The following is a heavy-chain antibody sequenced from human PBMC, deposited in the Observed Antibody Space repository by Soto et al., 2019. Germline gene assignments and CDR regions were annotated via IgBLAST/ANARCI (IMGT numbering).Heavy chain of an antibody. CDR3: ARATDGREWYFDL. V-gene: IGHV1-69*01. CDR1: GGTFSSYA. Sequence: QVQLVQSGAEVKKPGSSVKVSCTASGGTFSSYAISWVRPAPGQGLEWMGGIIPVFGTTNYAQKFQGRVTITADESTSTAYMELSSLRSEDTAVYYCARATDGREWYFDLWGRGTLVTVSS. J-gene: IGHJ2*01. CDR2: IIPVFGTT. D-gene: IGHD3-10*02.